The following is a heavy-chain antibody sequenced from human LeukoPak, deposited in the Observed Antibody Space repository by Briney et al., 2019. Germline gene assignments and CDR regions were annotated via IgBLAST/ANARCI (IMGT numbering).Heavy chain of an antibody. J-gene: IGHJ4*02. CDR2: ISAYNGNT. D-gene: IGHD2-2*01. V-gene: IGHV1-18*01. CDR3: ARMPDIVVGPAATFDH. CDR1: GYTFTSYG. Sequence: ASVKLSCKASGYTFTSYGISWGRQAPGQRLEWMGWISAYNGNTNYAQKLQGRVTMTTDTSTSTAYMELKRLRSDDTAVYYCARMPDIVVGPAATFDHWGQGTLVTVSS.